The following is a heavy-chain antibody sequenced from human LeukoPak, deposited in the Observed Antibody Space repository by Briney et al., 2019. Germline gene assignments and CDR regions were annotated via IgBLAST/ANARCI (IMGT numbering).Heavy chain of an antibody. CDR2: VSYDGRNK. J-gene: IGHJ4*02. Sequence: GSLRLSCAASGFTFSNYGMHWVRQAPGKGLEWVAVVSYDGRNKYYADSVKGRFTISRDNSKNTLYLQMNSLRAEDTAVYYCASHWAQQLVSDYWGQGTLVTVFS. D-gene: IGHD6-13*01. V-gene: IGHV3-30*03. CDR3: ASHWAQQLVSDY. CDR1: GFTFSNYG.